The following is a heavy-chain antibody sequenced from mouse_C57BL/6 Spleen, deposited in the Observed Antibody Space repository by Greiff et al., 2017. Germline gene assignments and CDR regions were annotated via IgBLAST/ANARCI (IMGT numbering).Heavy chain of an antibody. Sequence: EVQLVESEAGLVQPGSSMKLSCTASGFTFSDYYMAWVRQVPEKGLEWVANINYDGSSTNYLDSFKGRFIITGDNAKNILYLQMSSLKSEDTATYYWARERITTVVGYWYFDVWGTGTTVTVSS. CDR3: ARERITTVVGYWYFDV. CDR1: GFTFSDYY. J-gene: IGHJ1*03. D-gene: IGHD1-1*01. CDR2: INYDGSST. V-gene: IGHV5-16*01.